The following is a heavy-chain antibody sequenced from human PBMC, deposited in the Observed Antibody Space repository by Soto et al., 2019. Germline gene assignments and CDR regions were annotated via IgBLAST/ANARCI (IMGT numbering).Heavy chain of an antibody. J-gene: IGHJ4*02. D-gene: IGHD2-2*01. V-gene: IGHV1-46*02. CDR3: ARGSMVVPPYYFDY. Sequence: ASVKVSRQSSGYPFHTYYLHWVRQAPGQGLEWMGMIHPSGGGSTYAQKFLGRVTMTMDSSTSTAYMELRSLRSDDTAVYYCARGSMVVPPYYFDYWGQGTLVTVSS. CDR1: GYPFHTYY. CDR2: IHPSGGGS.